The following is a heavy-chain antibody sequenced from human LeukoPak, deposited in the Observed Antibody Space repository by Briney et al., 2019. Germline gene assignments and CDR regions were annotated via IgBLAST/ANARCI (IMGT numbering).Heavy chain of an antibody. CDR2: MNPNSGNT. J-gene: IGHJ5*02. Sequence: GASVKVSCEASGYTFSSYDLNWVWQATGQGPEWMGWMNPNSGNTGYAQKFQGRVTMTRDTSISTAYMELSSLRSEDTAVYYCARDYGGNSGWFDPWGQGTLVTVSS. D-gene: IGHD4-23*01. V-gene: IGHV1-8*01. CDR3: ARDYGGNSGWFDP. CDR1: GYTFSSYD.